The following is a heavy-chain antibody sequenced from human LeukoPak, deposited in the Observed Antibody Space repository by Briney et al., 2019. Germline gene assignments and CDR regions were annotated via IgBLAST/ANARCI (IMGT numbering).Heavy chain of an antibody. CDR2: ISGSGGST. CDR1: GFTFSSYA. J-gene: IGHJ4*02. CDR3: AKDQDYYGSGSQW. Sequence: GGSLRLSCAASGFTFSSYAMSWVRQAPGKGLEWVSAISGSGGSTYYADSVKGRFTISRDNSKNTLYPQMNSLRAEDTAVYYCAKDQDYYGSGSQWWGQGTLVTVSS. D-gene: IGHD3-10*01. V-gene: IGHV3-23*01.